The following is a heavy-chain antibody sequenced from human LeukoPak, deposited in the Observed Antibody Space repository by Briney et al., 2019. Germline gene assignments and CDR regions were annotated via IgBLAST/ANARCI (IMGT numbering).Heavy chain of an antibody. J-gene: IGHJ6*03. CDR3: ARESMYDYGDGNYFFYYLDV. CDR1: TDSMTYIF. CDR2: IYSSGSA. D-gene: IGHD4-17*01. V-gene: IGHV4-4*07. Sequence: SETLSLTCNFSTDSMTYIFWSWIRQPAGKGLEWIGRIYSSGSAHYNPSLKSRVTMSVDTSKNQFSLNLSSVTAADTAVYYCARESMYDYGDGNYFFYYLDVWGQGTTVTVSS.